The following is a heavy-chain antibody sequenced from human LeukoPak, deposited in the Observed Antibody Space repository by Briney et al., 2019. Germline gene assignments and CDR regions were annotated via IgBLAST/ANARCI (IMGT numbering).Heavy chain of an antibody. D-gene: IGHD3-3*01. Sequence: ASVKVSCKASGYTFTSYYMHWVRQAPGQGLEWMGIINPSGGSTSYAQKFQGRVTMTRDMSTSTVYMELSSLRSDDTAVYYCARVSVTLFGAVIILNAFDVWGQGTMVTASS. V-gene: IGHV1-46*01. J-gene: IGHJ3*01. CDR3: ARVSVTLFGAVIILNAFDV. CDR1: GYTFTSYY. CDR2: INPSGGST.